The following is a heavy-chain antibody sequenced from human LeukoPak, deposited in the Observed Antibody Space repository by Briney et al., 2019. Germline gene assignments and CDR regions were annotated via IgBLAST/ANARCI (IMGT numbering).Heavy chain of an antibody. CDR3: ARSQYYDILTGFDY. D-gene: IGHD3-9*01. Sequence: GGSLRLSCAASGFTFSSYAMHWVRQAPGKGLEWVAVISYDGSNKYYADSVKGRFTISRDNSKNTLYLQMNSLRAEDTAVCYCARSQYYDILTGFDYWGQGTLVTVSS. J-gene: IGHJ4*02. CDR2: ISYDGSNK. V-gene: IGHV3-30-3*01. CDR1: GFTFSSYA.